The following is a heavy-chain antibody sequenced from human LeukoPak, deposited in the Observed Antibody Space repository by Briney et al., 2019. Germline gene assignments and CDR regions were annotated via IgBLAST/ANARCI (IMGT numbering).Heavy chain of an antibody. Sequence: PGGSLRLSWAASGFTFSSYSMNWVRQAPGKGLEWVSSISSSSSYIYYADSVKGRFTISRDNAKNSLYLQMNSLRAEDTAVYYCATGVPANDDYWGQGTLVTVSS. CDR3: ATGVPANDDY. CDR2: ISSSSSYI. V-gene: IGHV3-21*01. CDR1: GFTFSSYS. J-gene: IGHJ4*02. D-gene: IGHD2-2*01.